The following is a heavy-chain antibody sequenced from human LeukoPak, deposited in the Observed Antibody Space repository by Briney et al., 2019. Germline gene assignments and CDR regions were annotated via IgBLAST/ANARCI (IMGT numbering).Heavy chain of an antibody. CDR1: GDSIDASY. V-gene: IGHV4-59*08. CDR2: MYYRGIT. Sequence: SETLSLTCSVSGDSIDASYWSWIRQPPGKGLEWIGYMYYRGITNYNPSLKSRVTISIDTSKNDFSLSLSSVTAADTAVYYCARLATIIGRDAFDLWGQGTLVTVS. J-gene: IGHJ3*01. CDR3: ARLATIIGRDAFDL. D-gene: IGHD5-12*01.